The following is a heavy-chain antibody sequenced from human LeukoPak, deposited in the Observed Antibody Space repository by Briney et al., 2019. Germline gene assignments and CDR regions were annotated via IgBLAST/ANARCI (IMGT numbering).Heavy chain of an antibody. Sequence: QPGRSLRLSCVASGFTFSTYTFHWVRQAPGKGLEWLAVISYDGSSKFCADSVKGRFTISRDNSKNTLYLEMNSLRAEDTAVYYCVKRVGYSSGRELEYWGQGTLVTVSS. J-gene: IGHJ4*02. D-gene: IGHD6-19*01. V-gene: IGHV3-30*04. CDR2: ISYDGSSK. CDR1: GFTFSTYT. CDR3: VKRVGYSSGRELEY.